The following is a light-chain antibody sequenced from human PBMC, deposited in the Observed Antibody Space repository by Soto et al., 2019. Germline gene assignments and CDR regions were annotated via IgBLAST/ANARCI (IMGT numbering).Light chain of an antibody. J-gene: IGLJ2*01. CDR2: DVS. V-gene: IGLV2-14*01. CDR1: SSDVGAYDY. Sequence: QSVLTQPASVSGSPGQSITISCTGTSSDVGAYDYVSWYQQHPVKAPKLMIYDVSNRPSGVSNRFSGSKSGNTASLTISGLQAEDEADYYCSSYTSSSTLVVFGGGTKVTVL. CDR3: SSYTSSSTLVV.